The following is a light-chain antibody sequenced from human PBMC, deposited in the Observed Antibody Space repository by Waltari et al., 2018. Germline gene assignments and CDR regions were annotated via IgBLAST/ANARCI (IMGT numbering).Light chain of an antibody. V-gene: IGKV3-15*01. J-gene: IGKJ5*01. CDR2: GAS. CDR1: QSVSSY. CDR3: QQNMNWIT. Sequence: EIVMTQSPATLSVSPGERATLSCRARQSVSSYLPWYQHKPGQPPRLLIYGASTRATGVPASFSGSGSGTEFTLTSSSLQSEDFAVYYCQQNMNWITFGQGTRLEIK.